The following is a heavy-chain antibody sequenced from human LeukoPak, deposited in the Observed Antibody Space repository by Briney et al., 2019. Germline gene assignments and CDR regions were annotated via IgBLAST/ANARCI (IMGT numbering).Heavy chain of an antibody. CDR3: AKGGRVPWDAFDI. D-gene: IGHD3-16*01. V-gene: IGHV4-59*01. Sequence: SETLSLTCTVSGGSISSYYWSWIRQPPGKGLEWIGYIYYSGNTNYNPSLKSRVTLSLDTSKNQFSLKLSSVTAADTAVYYCAKGGRVPWDAFDIWGQGTIVTVSS. J-gene: IGHJ3*02. CDR2: IYYSGNT. CDR1: GGSISSYY.